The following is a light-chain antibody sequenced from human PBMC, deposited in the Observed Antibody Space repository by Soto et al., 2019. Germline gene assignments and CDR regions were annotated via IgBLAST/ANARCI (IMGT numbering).Light chain of an antibody. CDR3: QQLNTYT. V-gene: IGKV1-9*01. CDR1: QGISRY. CDR2: AAS. J-gene: IGKJ3*01. Sequence: DLQLTQSPSFLSASVGDRVTITCRASQGISRYLAWYQQKSGKAPKLLIYAASTLQSGVPSRFSGSGSGTEFTLTISSLQPEDSATYYCQQLNTYTFGPGTTVEIK.